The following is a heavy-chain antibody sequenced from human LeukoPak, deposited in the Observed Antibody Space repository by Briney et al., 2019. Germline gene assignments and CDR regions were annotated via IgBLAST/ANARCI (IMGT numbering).Heavy chain of an antibody. Sequence: PGGSLRLSCAASGFTLSTYSMNWVRQAPGKGLEWVSSISSSSSYIYYADSLKGRSTISRDNAKKSLYLQMNSLRAEDTAVYYCARVFGAGYSDYWGQGTLVTVSS. CDR2: ISSSSSYI. J-gene: IGHJ4*02. D-gene: IGHD4/OR15-4a*01. CDR3: ARVFGAGYSDY. CDR1: GFTLSTYS. V-gene: IGHV3-21*01.